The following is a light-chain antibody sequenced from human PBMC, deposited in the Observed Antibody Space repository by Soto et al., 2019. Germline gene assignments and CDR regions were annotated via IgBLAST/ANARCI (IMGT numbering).Light chain of an antibody. J-gene: IGKJ2*01. Sequence: DIVMTQSPLSLPVTPGEPASISCRSSQSLLHSNGYNYLDWYLQKPGQPGQSPQVLIYLGSNRASGVPDRFSGSGSGTDFTLKISRVEAEDVGVYYCMQAIEVPYTFGQGTKLEIQ. CDR2: LGS. V-gene: IGKV2-28*01. CDR1: QSLLHSNGYNY. CDR3: MQAIEVPYT.